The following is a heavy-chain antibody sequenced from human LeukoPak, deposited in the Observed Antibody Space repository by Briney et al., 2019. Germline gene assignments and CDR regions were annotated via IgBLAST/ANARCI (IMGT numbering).Heavy chain of an antibody. D-gene: IGHD5-18*01. J-gene: IGHJ4*02. CDR1: GFTFSSYW. Sequence: GGSLRLSCAASGFTFSSYWMSWVRQAPGKGLEWVANIKQDGSEKYYVDSVKGRFTISRDNAKNSLYLQMNSLRAEDTAAYYCARYVDTAMFDYWGQGTLVTVSS. V-gene: IGHV3-7*01. CDR3: ARYVDTAMFDY. CDR2: IKQDGSEK.